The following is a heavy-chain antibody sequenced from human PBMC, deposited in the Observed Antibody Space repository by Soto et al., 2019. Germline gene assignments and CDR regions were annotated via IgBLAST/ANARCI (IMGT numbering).Heavy chain of an antibody. CDR3: ARDNGYGHFDS. D-gene: IGHD5-12*01. Sequence: QVQLQESGPGLVKPSQTLSLTCTVSGASISSGRSYWSWIRQRPGKGLEWIGYMVYRASTYYHPSLKSRVTISAATSTNQFSLRLTSVTPADTAVYYCARDNGYGHFDSWGQGTLVTVSS. J-gene: IGHJ4*02. V-gene: IGHV4-31*03. CDR1: GASISSGRSY. CDR2: MVYRAST.